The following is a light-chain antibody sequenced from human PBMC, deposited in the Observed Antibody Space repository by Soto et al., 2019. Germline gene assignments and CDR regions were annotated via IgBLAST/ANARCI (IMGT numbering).Light chain of an antibody. J-gene: IGKJ1*01. CDR2: GAS. CDR1: QSVSSSY. V-gene: IGKV3-20*01. CDR3: QQYGSASWT. Sequence: ESVLTQSPGTLSLSPGERATLSCRASQSVSSSYLAWYQQKPGQSPRLLIYGASSRATGIPDRFSGSGSGTDFTLTISRREPEDFAVYYWQQYGSASWTFGQGTKVEIK.